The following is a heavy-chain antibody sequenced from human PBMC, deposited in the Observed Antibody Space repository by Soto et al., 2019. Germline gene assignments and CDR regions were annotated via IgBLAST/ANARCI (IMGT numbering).Heavy chain of an antibody. J-gene: IGHJ6*03. Sequence: ASVKVSCKASGYTFTSYGISWVRQAPGQGLEWMGWISAYNGNTNYAQKLQGRVTMTTDTSTSTAYMELRSLRSDDTAVYYCGRAGVLGSSGWPQWDSRARYYYYMDVWGKGTTVTVSS. D-gene: IGHD6-19*01. CDR3: GRAGVLGSSGWPQWDSRARYYYYMDV. CDR2: ISAYNGNT. CDR1: GYTFTSYG. V-gene: IGHV1-18*01.